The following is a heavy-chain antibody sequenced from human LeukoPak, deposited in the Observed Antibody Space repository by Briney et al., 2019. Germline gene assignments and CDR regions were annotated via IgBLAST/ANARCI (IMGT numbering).Heavy chain of an antibody. D-gene: IGHD3-9*01. J-gene: IGHJ4*02. CDR2: IYGGGNI. CDR1: GFTVSSNY. Sequence: GGSLRLSCAASGFTVSSNYMNWVRQAPGGGLEWVSVIYGGGNIYYADSVKGRFTISRDNSKNTLYLQMNSLRTEDTALYYCAKTVVNAGWNYFDFWGQGTLVTVSS. V-gene: IGHV3-53*01. CDR3: AKTVVNAGWNYFDF.